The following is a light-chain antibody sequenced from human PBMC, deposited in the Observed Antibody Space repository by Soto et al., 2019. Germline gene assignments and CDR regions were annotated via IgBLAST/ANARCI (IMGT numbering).Light chain of an antibody. J-gene: IGKJ1*01. Sequence: DIQMTQSPSSLSAYVGDRVTITCRASQTITNYLNWYQQKPGKAPKLLIYAASTLPSGVPSRFTGGGSGTDFTLTIDSLQPEDFATYFCQQSYSSPWTFGQGTKVDIK. CDR2: AAS. CDR1: QTITNY. V-gene: IGKV1-39*01. CDR3: QQSYSSPWT.